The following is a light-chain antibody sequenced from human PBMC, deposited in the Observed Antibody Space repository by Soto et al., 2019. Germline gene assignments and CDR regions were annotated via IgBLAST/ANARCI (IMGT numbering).Light chain of an antibody. CDR2: VAS. J-gene: IGKJ4*01. V-gene: IGKV1-39*01. Sequence: DIQMTQSPSSLSASVGDSVTITCRASQSINIYLSWYQQKPGKAPKLLINVASTLQGGVPSRFSGSGSGTEFTLAISSLQPEDSPTYSCHQSFSPPQTFGGGPRVEIK. CDR3: HQSFSPPQT. CDR1: QSINIY.